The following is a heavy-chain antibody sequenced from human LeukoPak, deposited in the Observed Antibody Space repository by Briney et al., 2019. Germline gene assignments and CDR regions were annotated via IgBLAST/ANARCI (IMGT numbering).Heavy chain of an antibody. D-gene: IGHD1-26*01. CDR3: ARGSIVGATFDYFDY. J-gene: IGHJ4*02. CDR2: ISGSGGST. V-gene: IGHV3-23*01. Sequence: TGGSLRLSCAASGFTFDTYAMSWVRQAPGKGLEWVSFISGSGGSTYYADSVKGRFTISRDNSNNTLYLQMNSLSAEDTAVYYCARGSIVGATFDYFDYWGQGTLVTVSS. CDR1: GFTFDTYA.